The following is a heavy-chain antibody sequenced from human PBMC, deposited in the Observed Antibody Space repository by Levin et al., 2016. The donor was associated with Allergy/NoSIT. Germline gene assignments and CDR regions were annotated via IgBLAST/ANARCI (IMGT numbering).Heavy chain of an antibody. J-gene: IGHJ4*02. CDR3: TRDRLAVGSGWDRDDY. CDR1: GFTFGDYA. D-gene: IGHD6-19*01. Sequence: LSLTCTASGFTFGDYAMSWVRQAPGKGLEWVGFIRSKAYGGTTEYAASVKGRFTISRDDSKSIAYLQMNSLKTEDTAVYYCTRDRLAVGSGWDRDDYWGQGTLVTVSS. CDR2: IRSKAYGGTT. V-gene: IGHV3-49*04.